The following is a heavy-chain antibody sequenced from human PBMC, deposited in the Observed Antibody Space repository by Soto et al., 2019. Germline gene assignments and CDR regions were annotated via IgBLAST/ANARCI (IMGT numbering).Heavy chain of an antibody. CDR2: ISSSSSTI. D-gene: IGHD6-6*01. CDR3: ARDERRGGYSSSSFRYYYYMDV. V-gene: IGHV3-48*01. CDR1: GFTFSSYS. Sequence: GGSLRLSCAASGFTFSSYSMNWVRQAPGKGLEWVSYISSSSSTIYYADSVKGRFTISRDNAKNSLYLQMNSLRAEDTAVYYCARDERRGGYSSSSFRYYYYMDVWGKGTTVTVSS. J-gene: IGHJ6*03.